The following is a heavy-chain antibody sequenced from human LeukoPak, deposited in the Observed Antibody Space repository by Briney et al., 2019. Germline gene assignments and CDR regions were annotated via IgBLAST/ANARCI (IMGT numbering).Heavy chain of an antibody. J-gene: IGHJ4*02. Sequence: GGSLRLSCAASGFTFSSYSMNWVRQAPGKGLEWVSYISSRSSTIYYADSVKGRFTISRDNAKNSLYLQMNSLRAEDTAVYYCARDGYYYGSGSYYKVDFDYWGQGTLVTVSS. CDR2: ISSRSSTI. D-gene: IGHD3-10*01. CDR1: GFTFSSYS. CDR3: ARDGYYYGSGSYYKVDFDY. V-gene: IGHV3-48*01.